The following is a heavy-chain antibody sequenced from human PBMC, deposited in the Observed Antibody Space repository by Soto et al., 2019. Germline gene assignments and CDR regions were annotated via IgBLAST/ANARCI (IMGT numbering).Heavy chain of an antibody. J-gene: IGHJ4*02. CDR3: ARTPTYSRLGDY. Sequence: QEQLVQSGAEVKKPGSSVKVSCKASGGIFSSYAISWVRQAPGQGLEWMGGIIPIFGTANYAQKFQGRVTITADESTNTAYMDLSSLKSEDTAIYYCARTPTYSRLGDYWGQGTLVTVAS. V-gene: IGHV1-69*01. D-gene: IGHD6-13*01. CDR1: GGIFSSYA. CDR2: IIPIFGTA.